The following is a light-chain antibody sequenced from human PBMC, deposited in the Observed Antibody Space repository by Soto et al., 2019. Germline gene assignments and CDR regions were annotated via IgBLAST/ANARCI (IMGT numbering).Light chain of an antibody. CDR3: QQRSNLPPWIT. V-gene: IGKV3-11*01. CDR1: QSVSSY. Sequence: EIVLTQSPATLSLSPGERATLSCRASQSVSSYLAWYQQKPGQAPRLLIYDASNRATGIPARFSGSGSGTEFTLTISSLESEDLAVYYCQQRSNLPPWITFGGGTKVEIK. J-gene: IGKJ4*01. CDR2: DAS.